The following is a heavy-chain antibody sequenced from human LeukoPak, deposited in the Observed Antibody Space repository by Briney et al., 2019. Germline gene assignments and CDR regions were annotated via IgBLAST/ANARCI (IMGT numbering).Heavy chain of an antibody. J-gene: IGHJ4*02. CDR3: AKDPATLTYYFDS. Sequence: GGSLRLSCAASGFTFSSYGMHWVRQAPGKGLEWVAVIWYDGSNKYYADSVKGRFTISRDNSKNTLYLQMNSLRAEDTAVYHCAKDPATLTYYFDSWGQGTLVTVSS. D-gene: IGHD4-11*01. V-gene: IGHV3-33*06. CDR1: GFTFSSYG. CDR2: IWYDGSNK.